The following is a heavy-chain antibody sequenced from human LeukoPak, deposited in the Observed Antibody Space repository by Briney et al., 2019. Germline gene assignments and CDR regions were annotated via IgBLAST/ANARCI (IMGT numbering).Heavy chain of an antibody. Sequence: ASVKVSCKASGYTFISYDINWVRQATGQGLEWMGWMNPNSGNTGYAQKFQGGVTMTRNTSISTAYMELSSLRPEDTAVYYCARDYSSSSMGYYYYMDVWGKGTTVTVSS. V-gene: IGHV1-8*01. J-gene: IGHJ6*03. CDR2: MNPNSGNT. CDR1: GYTFISYD. CDR3: ARDYSSSSMGYYYYMDV. D-gene: IGHD6-6*01.